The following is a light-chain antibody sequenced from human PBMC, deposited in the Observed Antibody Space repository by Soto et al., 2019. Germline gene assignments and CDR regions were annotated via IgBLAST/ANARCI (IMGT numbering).Light chain of an antibody. Sequence: EIVMTQSPVTLSVSAGDRATLSCRASENVNIYLAWYQQKPGQAPRLLIYGTSSRATGITPRFSGSGSGTDFPLTISSLQSGDIAGYCCHQYSNWTRTFGPGAKVEIK. CDR1: ENVNIY. V-gene: IGKV3-15*01. J-gene: IGKJ1*01. CDR2: GTS. CDR3: HQYSNWTRT.